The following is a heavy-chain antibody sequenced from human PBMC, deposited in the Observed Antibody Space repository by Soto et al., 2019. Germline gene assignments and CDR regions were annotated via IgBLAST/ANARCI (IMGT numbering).Heavy chain of an antibody. Sequence: EVQLLESGGGLVQPGGSLRLSCAGSGFTFSSYAMSWVRQAPGKGLEWVSAISGSVGSTDYADSVKGRFTISRDNSKNTLYLQMNSLRAEDTAVYYCAKCLGFWKGYYYYGMDVWGQGTTVTVSS. D-gene: IGHD3-3*01. CDR2: ISGSVGST. V-gene: IGHV3-23*01. J-gene: IGHJ6*02. CDR1: GFTFSSYA. CDR3: AKCLGFWKGYYYYGMDV.